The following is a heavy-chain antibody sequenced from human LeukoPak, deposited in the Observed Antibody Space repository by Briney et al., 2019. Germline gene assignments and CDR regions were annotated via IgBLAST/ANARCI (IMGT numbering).Heavy chain of an antibody. Sequence: GGSLKLSCAASGFTFSSYSMNWVRQAPGKGLEWVSSISSSSSYIYYADSVKGRFTISRDNAKKSLYLQMNSLRAEDTAVYYCAREQNDYGDYDDYWGQGTLVTVSS. CDR1: GFTFSSYS. D-gene: IGHD4-17*01. V-gene: IGHV3-21*01. CDR3: AREQNDYGDYDDY. CDR2: ISSSSSYI. J-gene: IGHJ4*02.